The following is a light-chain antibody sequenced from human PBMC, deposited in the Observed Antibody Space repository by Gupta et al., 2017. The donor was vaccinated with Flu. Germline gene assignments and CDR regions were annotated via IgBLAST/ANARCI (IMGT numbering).Light chain of an antibody. CDR3: HVWDSSSDQV. J-gene: IGLJ1*01. V-gene: IGLV3-21*02. CDR2: DDS. CDR1: NIGSKS. Sequence: SYVLPQPPPLSVDPGQPARLSCGGNNIGSKSVHWYQHKPGQAPVLVVYDDSDRPSVIPERFSGSNSVNTATLTISRVEAGDEADYYCHVWDSSSDQVFGTGTKVTVL.